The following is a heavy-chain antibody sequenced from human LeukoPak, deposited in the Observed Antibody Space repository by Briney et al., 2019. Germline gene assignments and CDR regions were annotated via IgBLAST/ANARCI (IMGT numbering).Heavy chain of an antibody. Sequence: KPSETLSLTCAVYGGSFSGYYWSWIRQPPGKGLEWRGEINHSGSTNYNPSLKNRVTISVDKSKNQFSLKLSSVTAADTAVYYCTRGTRSSSYVANFDYWGQGTLVTVSS. J-gene: IGHJ4*02. D-gene: IGHD6-6*01. V-gene: IGHV4-34*01. CDR1: GGSFSGYY. CDR3: TRGTRSSSYVANFDY. CDR2: INHSGST.